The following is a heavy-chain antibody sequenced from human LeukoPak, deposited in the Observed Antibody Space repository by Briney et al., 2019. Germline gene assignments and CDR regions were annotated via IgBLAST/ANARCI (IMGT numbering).Heavy chain of an antibody. D-gene: IGHD5-18*01. CDR2: IIPIFGSA. CDR3: ARDRRIQLWLRVPQNWFDP. V-gene: IGHV1-69*01. Sequence: SVKVSCKASGGTFSSYALSWVRQAPGQGLEWMGGIIPIFGSANYAQKFQGRVTITADESTSTAYMELSSLRSEDTAVYYCARDRRIQLWLRVPQNWFDPWGQGTLVTVSS. CDR1: GGTFSSYA. J-gene: IGHJ5*02.